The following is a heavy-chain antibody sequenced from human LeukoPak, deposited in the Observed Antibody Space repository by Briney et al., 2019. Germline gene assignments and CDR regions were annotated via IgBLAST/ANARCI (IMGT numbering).Heavy chain of an antibody. D-gene: IGHD3-3*01. Sequence: GASVNVSCKASGYTFTRYYMHWVRQAPGQGLEWMGWINPNSCGTNYAQKFQGRVTMTRDTSISTAYMELSRLRSDDTAVYYCARELRNYDFWSGYPDYFDYWGQGTPVTVSS. CDR3: ARELRNYDFWSGYPDYFDY. V-gene: IGHV1-2*02. CDR1: GYTFTRYY. J-gene: IGHJ4*02. CDR2: INPNSCGT.